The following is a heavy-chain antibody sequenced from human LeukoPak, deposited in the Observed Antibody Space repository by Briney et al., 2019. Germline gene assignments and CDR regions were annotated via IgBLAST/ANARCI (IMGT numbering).Heavy chain of an antibody. J-gene: IGHJ4*02. CDR1: GGTFSSYA. Sequence: SVKVSCKAAGGTFSSYAISWVRPPPGQGLEWMVGIIPNLGTATYAQKFQSRVTMTADESTSTAYMELCSLRSEDTAVYYRASEIGYHDYWGQGTLVTVSS. CDR3: ASEIGYHDY. V-gene: IGHV1-69*13. D-gene: IGHD2-2*01. CDR2: IIPNLGTA.